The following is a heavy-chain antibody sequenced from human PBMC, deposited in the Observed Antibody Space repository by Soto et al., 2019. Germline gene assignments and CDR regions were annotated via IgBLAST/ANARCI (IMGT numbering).Heavy chain of an antibody. CDR1: GFTFSSYA. D-gene: IGHD5-12*01. Sequence: EVRLVEAGGGLVQPGGSQRLSCAASGFTFSSYAMHWVLQAPGKGLEYVSVISSNGGSTDYANSVKGRFTIYRDNSKNTLYLQMGSLRAEDMAVYYCARCCRGSSGYDLGYWGQGTLVTVSS. V-gene: IGHV3-64*01. CDR3: ARCCRGSSGYDLGY. J-gene: IGHJ4*02. CDR2: ISSNGGST.